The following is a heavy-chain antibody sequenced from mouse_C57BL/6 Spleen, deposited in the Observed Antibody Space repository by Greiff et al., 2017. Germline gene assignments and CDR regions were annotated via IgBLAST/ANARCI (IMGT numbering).Heavy chain of an antibody. CDR3: ASGFAY. Sequence: QVQLQQPGAELVKPGASVKLSCKASGYTFTSYWMPWVKQRPGQGLEWIGEIDPSDSYTNYNQKFKGKATLTVDTSSSTAYMQLSSLTSEDSAVYYCASGFAYWGQGTLVTVSA. CDR2: IDPSDSYT. V-gene: IGHV1-50*01. J-gene: IGHJ3*01. CDR1: GYTFTSYW.